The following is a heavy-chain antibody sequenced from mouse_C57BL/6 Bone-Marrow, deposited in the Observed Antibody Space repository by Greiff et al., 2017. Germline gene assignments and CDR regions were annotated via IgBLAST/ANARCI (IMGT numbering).Heavy chain of an antibody. CDR1: GFSLTSYG. J-gene: IGHJ3*01. CDR2: IWGGGSK. Sequence: QVQLKESGPGLVAPSPSLSITCTVSGFSLTSYGVDWVRQPPGKGLEWLGVIWGGGSKTYYSAHMSRLSISKNNSKSQVFLKMNSLQTDDTAMYYCTKHSCGLFAYWGQGTLVTVSA. CDR3: TKHSCGLFAY. V-gene: IGHV2-9*01.